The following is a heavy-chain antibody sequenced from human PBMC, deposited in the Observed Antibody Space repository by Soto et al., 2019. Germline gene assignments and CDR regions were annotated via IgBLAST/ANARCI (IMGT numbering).Heavy chain of an antibody. CDR3: AGHSLALRKNNWFDP. CDR1: GDSIISSDFY. J-gene: IGHJ5*02. Sequence: SETLSLTCTVSGDSIISSDFYWGWVRQPPGKGLEWIGSIFYLGSSYYNPSLKSRVTMSVDTSKNHFSLRLRSVTAADTALYFCAGHSLALRKNNWFDPWGQGIMVTVSS. D-gene: IGHD3-3*02. V-gene: IGHV4-39*01. CDR2: IFYLGSS.